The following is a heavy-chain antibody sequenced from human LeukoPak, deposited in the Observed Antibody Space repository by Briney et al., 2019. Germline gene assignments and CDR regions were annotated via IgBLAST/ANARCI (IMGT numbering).Heavy chain of an antibody. CDR2: ISSSGSTI. V-gene: IGHV3-48*03. Sequence: GGSLRLSCAASGFTFSSYEMNWVRQAPGKGLEWVSYISSSGSTIYYADSVKGRFTISRDNAKNSLYLQMNSLRAEDTAVYYCARVVPPYGSGSRYYYMDVWGKGTTVTVSS. CDR3: ARVVPPYGSGSRYYYMDV. J-gene: IGHJ6*03. CDR1: GFTFSSYE. D-gene: IGHD3-10*01.